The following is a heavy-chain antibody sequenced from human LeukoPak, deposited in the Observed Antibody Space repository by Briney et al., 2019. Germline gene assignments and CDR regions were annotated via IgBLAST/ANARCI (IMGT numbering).Heavy chain of an antibody. CDR2: ITSGGGTT. V-gene: IGHV3-48*03. CDR3: ARDQGIFGVPG. J-gene: IGHJ4*02. Sequence: PGGSLRLSCAASGFTFSNFEMNWMRQAPGKGLEWVSYITSGGGTTYYADSVRGRFTISRDNAKNSLFLEMNSLRADDTAVYYCARDQGIFGVPGWGQGTLVTVSS. D-gene: IGHD3-3*01. CDR1: GFTFSNFE.